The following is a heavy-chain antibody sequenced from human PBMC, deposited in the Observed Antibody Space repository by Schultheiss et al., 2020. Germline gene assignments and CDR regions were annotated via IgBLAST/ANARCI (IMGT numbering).Heavy chain of an antibody. V-gene: IGHV3-66*01. J-gene: IGHJ4*02. CDR3: ARDLAAADTFDY. D-gene: IGHD6-13*01. CDR2: IYSGGST. CDR1: GFTVSSNY. Sequence: GESLKISCAASGFTVSSNYMSWVRQAPGKGLEWVSVIYSGGSTYYADSVKGRFTISRDNSKNTLYLQMNSLRAEDTAVYYCARDLAAADTFDYWGQGTLVTVSS.